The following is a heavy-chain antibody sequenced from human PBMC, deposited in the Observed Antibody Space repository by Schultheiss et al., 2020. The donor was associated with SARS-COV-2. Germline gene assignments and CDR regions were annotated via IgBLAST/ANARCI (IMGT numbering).Heavy chain of an antibody. CDR3: AREEAYDILTGQYYYYGMDV. V-gene: IGHV3-48*03. CDR2: ISSSGSTI. Sequence: GGSLRLSCAASGFTFSSYEMNWVRQAPGKGLEWVSYISSSGSTIYYADSVKGRFTISRDNAKNSLYLQMNSLRAEDTAVYYCAREEAYDILTGQYYYYGMDVWGQGTTVTVS. D-gene: IGHD3-9*01. J-gene: IGHJ6*02. CDR1: GFTFSSYE.